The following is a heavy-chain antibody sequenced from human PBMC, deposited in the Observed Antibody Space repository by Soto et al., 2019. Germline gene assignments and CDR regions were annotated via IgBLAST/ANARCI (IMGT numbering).Heavy chain of an antibody. CDR1: GFTINSYW. CDR3: VRDRGYSGYDN. CDR2: INTDGSST. Sequence: EVQLVEFVGGLVQPGGSLRLSCAASGFTINSYWMHWVRQAPGKGLVWVSRINTDGSSTTYADSVKGRFTVSRDNAKNTLYLQMNSLRAEDTAVYYCVRDRGYSGYDNWGQGTLVTVSS. V-gene: IGHV3-74*01. D-gene: IGHD5-12*01. J-gene: IGHJ4*02.